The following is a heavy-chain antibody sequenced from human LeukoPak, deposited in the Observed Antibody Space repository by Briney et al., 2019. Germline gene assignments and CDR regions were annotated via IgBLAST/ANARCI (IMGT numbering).Heavy chain of an antibody. CDR3: ARETRSYYDILTGYQDWFDP. D-gene: IGHD3-9*01. CDR2: IYYSGST. CDR1: GGSISSSSYY. V-gene: IGHV4-39*07. Sequence: SETLSLTCTVSGGSISSSSYYWGWIRQPPGKGLEWIGSIYYSGSTYYNPSLKSRVTISVYTSKNQFSLKLSSVTAADTAVYYCARETRSYYDILTGYQDWFDPWGQGTLVTVSS. J-gene: IGHJ5*02.